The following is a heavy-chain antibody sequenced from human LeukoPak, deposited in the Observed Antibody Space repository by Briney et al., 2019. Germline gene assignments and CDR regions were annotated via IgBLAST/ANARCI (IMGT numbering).Heavy chain of an antibody. D-gene: IGHD6-25*01. CDR2: IKQDGSEK. Sequence: GGSLGLSCAASGFTVSSNYMSWVRQAPGKGLEWVANIKQDGSEKYYVDSVKGRFTISRDNAKNSLYLQMNSLRAEDTAVYYCARSQAVGAFDIWGQGTMVTVSS. V-gene: IGHV3-7*01. CDR1: GFTVSSNY. CDR3: ARSQAVGAFDI. J-gene: IGHJ3*02.